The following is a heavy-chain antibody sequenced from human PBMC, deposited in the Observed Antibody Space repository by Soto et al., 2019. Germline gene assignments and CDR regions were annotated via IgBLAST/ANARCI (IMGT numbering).Heavy chain of an antibody. Sequence: ASLKVSCKASGYTFTIYYMHWVRQAPGQGLEWMGIINPSGGSTSYAQRFQGRVTMTRDTSTTTVYMELSSLRSEDTAVYYCARGSATVTSWYYYYGMDVWGQGTTVTVSS. CDR3: ARGSATVTSWYYYYGMDV. V-gene: IGHV1-46*01. CDR1: GYTFTIYY. J-gene: IGHJ6*02. D-gene: IGHD4-4*01. CDR2: INPSGGST.